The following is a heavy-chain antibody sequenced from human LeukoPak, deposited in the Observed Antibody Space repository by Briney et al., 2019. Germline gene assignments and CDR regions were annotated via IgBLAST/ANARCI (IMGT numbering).Heavy chain of an antibody. J-gene: IGHJ4*02. CDR1: GGSISSSSYY. CDR3: ARQRHYGSGSYPDY. D-gene: IGHD3-10*01. CDR2: NYYSGST. V-gene: IGHV4-39*01. Sequence: QLQLQESGPGLGKSSQTLSLTCTVSGGSISSSSYYWGWLRQPPGKGLEGVWSNYYSGSTYYTPSLKSRVTISVDTSKNQFSLQLSAVAAADAAVYYCARQRHYGSGSYPDYWGQGTLVTVSS.